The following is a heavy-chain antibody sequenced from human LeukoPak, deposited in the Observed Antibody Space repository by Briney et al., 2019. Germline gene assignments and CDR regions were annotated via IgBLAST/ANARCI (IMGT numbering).Heavy chain of an antibody. CDR2: ISAYNGNT. CDR3: ARDPLGYCSSTSCHKTDYYYYMDV. V-gene: IGHV1-18*01. J-gene: IGHJ6*03. CDR1: GYTFTSYG. Sequence: ASVKVSCKASGYTFTSYGISWVRQAPGQGLEWMGWISAYNGNTNYAQKLQGRVTMTTDTSTSTAYMELRSLRSDDTAVYYCARDPLGYCSSTSCHKTDYYYYMDVWGKGTTVTVSS. D-gene: IGHD2-2*01.